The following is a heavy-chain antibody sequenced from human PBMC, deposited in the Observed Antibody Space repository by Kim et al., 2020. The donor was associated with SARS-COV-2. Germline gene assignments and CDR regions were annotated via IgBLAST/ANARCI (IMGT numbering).Heavy chain of an antibody. CDR1: GFTVSSNY. CDR3: ARAVAGIAARRPNSYFDY. CDR2: IYSGGST. V-gene: IGHV3-53*01. J-gene: IGHJ4*02. D-gene: IGHD6-6*01. Sequence: GGSLRLSCAASGFTVSSNYMSWVRQAPGKGLEWVSVIYSGGSTYYADSVKGRFTISRDNSKNTLYLQMNSLRAEDTAVYYCARAVAGIAARRPNSYFDYWGQGTLVTVSS.